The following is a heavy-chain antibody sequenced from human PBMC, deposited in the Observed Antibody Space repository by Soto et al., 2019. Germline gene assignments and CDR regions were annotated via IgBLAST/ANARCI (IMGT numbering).Heavy chain of an antibody. D-gene: IGHD3-3*01. CDR2: ISSSSSTI. J-gene: IGHJ5*02. Sequence: GGSLRLSCAASGFTFSSYSMNWVRQAPGKGLEWVSYISSSSSTIYYADSVKGRFTISRDNAKNSLYLQMNSLRAEDTAVYYCARDFYDSPAGLDPWGQGTLVTVSS. CDR1: GFTFSSYS. V-gene: IGHV3-48*04. CDR3: ARDFYDSPAGLDP.